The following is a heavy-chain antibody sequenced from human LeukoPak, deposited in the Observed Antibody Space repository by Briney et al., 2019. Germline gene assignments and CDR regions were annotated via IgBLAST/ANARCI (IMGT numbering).Heavy chain of an antibody. CDR3: ARGTLSRFDY. J-gene: IGHJ4*02. Sequence: GGSLRLSCAASGFTFSSYSMNWVRQAPGKGLEWVSSISSSSSYIYYADSMKGRFTISRDNAKNSLYLQMNSLRAEDTAVYYCARGTLSRFDYWAREPWSPSPQ. CDR2: ISSSSSYI. V-gene: IGHV3-21*01. CDR1: GFTFSSYS.